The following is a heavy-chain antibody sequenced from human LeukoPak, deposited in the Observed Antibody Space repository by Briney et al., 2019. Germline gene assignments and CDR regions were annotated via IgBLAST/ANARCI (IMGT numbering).Heavy chain of an antibody. Sequence: GGSLRLSCAASGFTFSSYAMSWVRQAPGKGLEWVSSISDSGGSTYYADSVQGRFTISRDNSKSTLCLQMNSLRAEDTAVYYCAKQLGYCSDGSCYFPYWGQGTLVTVSS. D-gene: IGHD2-15*01. J-gene: IGHJ4*02. CDR1: GFTFSSYA. CDR2: ISDSGGST. CDR3: AKQLGYCSDGSCYFPY. V-gene: IGHV3-23*01.